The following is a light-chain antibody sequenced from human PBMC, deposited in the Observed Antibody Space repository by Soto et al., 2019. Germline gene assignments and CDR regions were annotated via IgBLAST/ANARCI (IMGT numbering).Light chain of an antibody. CDR2: GNS. CDR1: SSNIGAGYD. CDR3: SSFTSIGTQV. V-gene: IGLV1-40*01. J-gene: IGLJ1*01. Sequence: QSVLTQPPSVSGAPGQRVTISCTGSSSNIGAGYDVHWYQQLPGTAPKLLIYGNSNRPSGVPDRFSGSKSGTSASLAITGLQAEDEADYYCSSFTSIGTQVLGPGTKLTVL.